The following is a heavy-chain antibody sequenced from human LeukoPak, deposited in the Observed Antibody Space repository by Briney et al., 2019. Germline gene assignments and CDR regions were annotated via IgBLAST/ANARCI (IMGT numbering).Heavy chain of an antibody. CDR1: GFTFSSYS. Sequence: GGSLRLSCVASGFTFSSYSMNWVRQAPGKGLEWVSYISSSSSTIYYADSVKGRFTISRDNAKNSLYLQMNSLRAEDTAVYYCARDGRFLEWLSPDGVDYCGQGTLVTVSS. V-gene: IGHV3-48*04. J-gene: IGHJ4*02. CDR3: ARDGRFLEWLSPDGVDY. CDR2: ISSSSSTI. D-gene: IGHD3-3*01.